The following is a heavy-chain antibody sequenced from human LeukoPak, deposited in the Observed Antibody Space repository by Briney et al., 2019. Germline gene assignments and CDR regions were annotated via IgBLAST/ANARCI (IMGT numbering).Heavy chain of an antibody. V-gene: IGHV1-58*01. J-gene: IGHJ6*02. CDR3: AADSPGDYYYGMDV. CDR1: GFTFTSSA. CDR2: IVIGSGNT. D-gene: IGHD2-21*01. Sequence: SVKVSCKASGFTFTSSAVQWVRQARGQRLEWIGWIVIGSGNTNYAQKFQERVTITRDMSTSTAYMELSSLRSEDTAVYYCAADSPGDYYYGMDVWGQGTTVTVSS.